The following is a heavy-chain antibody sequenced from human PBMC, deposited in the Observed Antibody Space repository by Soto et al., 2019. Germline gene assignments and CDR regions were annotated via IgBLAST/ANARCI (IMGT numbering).Heavy chain of an antibody. J-gene: IGHJ3*02. CDR3: AAVTYYYGSGRPEGAFDI. CDR2: IVVGSGNT. D-gene: IGHD3-10*01. V-gene: IGHV1-58*02. CDR1: GFTFTSSA. Sequence: SVKVSCKASGFTFTSSAMQWVRQARGQRLEWIGWIVVGSGNTNYAQKFQERVTITRDMSTSTVYMELSSLRSEDTAVYYCAAVTYYYGSGRPEGAFDIWGQGTMVTVSS.